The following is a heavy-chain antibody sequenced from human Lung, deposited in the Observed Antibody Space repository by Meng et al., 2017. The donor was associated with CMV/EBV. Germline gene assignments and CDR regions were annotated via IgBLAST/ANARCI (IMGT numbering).Heavy chain of an antibody. CDR2: IYYSGST. J-gene: IGHJ5*02. V-gene: IGHV4-31*03. CDR3: ARDRSSDWFDP. Sequence: CTVSGGAISSGGYYWSWIRQHPGKGLEWIGYIYYSGSTYYNPSLKSRVTISVDTSKNQFSLKLSSVTAADTAVYYCARDRSSDWFDPWGQGTLVTVSS. CDR1: GGAISSGGYY. D-gene: IGHD3-10*01.